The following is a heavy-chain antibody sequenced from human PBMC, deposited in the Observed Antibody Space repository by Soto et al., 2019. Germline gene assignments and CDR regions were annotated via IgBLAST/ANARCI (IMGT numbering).Heavy chain of an antibody. CDR3: ARKRENGAYYDFWSGYYHSVNWFDP. J-gene: IGHJ5*02. CDR1: GFTFSNYA. D-gene: IGHD3-3*01. CDR2: ISGSDGST. Sequence: GGSLRLSCAASGFTFSNYAMSWVRQAPGEGLEWVSTISGSDGSTYYADSVKGRFTISRDISKNTLYLQMNSLRSDDTAVYYCARKRENGAYYDFWSGYYHSVNWFDPWGQGTLVTVSS. V-gene: IGHV3-23*01.